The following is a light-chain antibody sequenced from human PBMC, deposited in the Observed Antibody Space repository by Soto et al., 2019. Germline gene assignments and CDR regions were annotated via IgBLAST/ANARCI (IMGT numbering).Light chain of an antibody. V-gene: IGLV1-40*01. CDR1: SSNIGAGYD. CDR3: QSYDSSLSGYV. CDR2: GNI. Sequence: QLVLTQPPSVSGAPGQRVTISCTGSSSNIGAGYDVHWYQQLPGTAPKLLIYGNINRPSGVPDRFSGSKSGTSASLAITGLQAEDEAEYCCQSYDSSLSGYVFGTGTKLTVL. J-gene: IGLJ1*01.